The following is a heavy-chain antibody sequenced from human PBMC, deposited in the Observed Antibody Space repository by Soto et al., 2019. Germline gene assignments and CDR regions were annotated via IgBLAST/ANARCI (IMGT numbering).Heavy chain of an antibody. D-gene: IGHD2-21*02. CDR1: GGTFSSYA. V-gene: IGHV1-69*13. CDR2: IIPIFGTA. J-gene: IGHJ5*02. CDR3: ARAPTPLAYCGGDCYSGWFDP. Sequence: ASVKVSCKASGGTFSSYAISWVGQAPGQGLEWMGGIIPIFGTANYAQKFQGRVTITADESTSTAYMELSSLRSEDTAVYYCARAPTPLAYCGGDCYSGWFDPWGQGTLVTVSS.